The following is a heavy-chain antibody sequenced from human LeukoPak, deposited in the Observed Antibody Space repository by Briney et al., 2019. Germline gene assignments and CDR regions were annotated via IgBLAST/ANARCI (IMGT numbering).Heavy chain of an antibody. J-gene: IGHJ6*03. CDR2: ISSSSSTI. V-gene: IGHV3-48*01. CDR3: ASYGSGNSYYYYYMDV. Sequence: GGSLRLSRAASGFTFSSYSMNWVRQAPGEGLEWVSYISSSSSTIYYADSVKGRFTISRDNAKNSLYLQMNSLRAEDTAVYYCASYGSGNSYYYYYMDVWGKGTTVTISS. CDR1: GFTFSSYS. D-gene: IGHD3-10*01.